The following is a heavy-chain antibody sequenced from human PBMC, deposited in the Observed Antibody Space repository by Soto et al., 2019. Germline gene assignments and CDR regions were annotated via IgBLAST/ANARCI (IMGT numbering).Heavy chain of an antibody. V-gene: IGHV1-18*04. D-gene: IGHD2-21*02. J-gene: IGHJ6*02. Sequence: ASVKVSCKASGYTFTSYGISWVRQAPGQGLEWMGWISAYNGNTNYAQKLQGRVTMTTDTSTSTAYMELRSLRSDDTAVYYCARLTSYCGGDCYPMNGMDVWAKGPRSPS. CDR3: ARLTSYCGGDCYPMNGMDV. CDR2: ISAYNGNT. CDR1: GYTFTSYG.